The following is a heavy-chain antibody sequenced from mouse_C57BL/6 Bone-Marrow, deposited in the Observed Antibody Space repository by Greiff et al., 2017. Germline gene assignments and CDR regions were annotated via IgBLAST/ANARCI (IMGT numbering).Heavy chain of an antibody. D-gene: IGHD1-1*01. CDR2: INPSSGYT. CDR1: GYTFTSYW. CDR3: ARGIYYYGSSYGGWYFDV. J-gene: IGHJ1*03. Sequence: VQLQQSGAELAKPGASVKLSCKASGYTFTSYWMHWVKQRPGQGLEWIGYINPSSGYTKYNQKFKDKATLTADKSYSTAYMQLSSLTYEDSAVYYCARGIYYYGSSYGGWYFDVWGTGTTVTVSS. V-gene: IGHV1-7*01.